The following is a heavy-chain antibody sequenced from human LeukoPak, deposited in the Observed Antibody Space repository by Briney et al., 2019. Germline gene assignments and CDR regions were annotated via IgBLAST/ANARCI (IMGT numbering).Heavy chain of an antibody. CDR1: GYTFTGYY. V-gene: IGHV1-69*02. CDR2: IIPILSII. D-gene: IGHD2-2*01. J-gene: IGHJ3*01. CDR3: ARSGWHCSSTSCYDFDL. Sequence: SVKVSCKASGYTFTGYYMHWVRQAPGQGLECMGRIIPILSIIHYAQNFQGRVTITADKSTTTSYVELSSLRSEDTAVYYCARSGWHCSSTSCYDFDLWGQGTLVAVSS.